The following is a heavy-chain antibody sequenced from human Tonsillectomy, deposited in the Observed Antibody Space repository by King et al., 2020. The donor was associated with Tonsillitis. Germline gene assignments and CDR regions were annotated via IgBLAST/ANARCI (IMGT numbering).Heavy chain of an antibody. J-gene: IGHJ6*02. CDR3: ARLTGTTGYYYYGMDV. CDR1: GYIFSRHW. V-gene: IGHV5-51*01. CDR2: LYPGNSDT. Sequence: QLVQSGAGMKKPGESLKISCQTSGYIFSRHWIGWVRQVPGKGLEWMGILYPGNSDTRYSPSFEGQVTISADNSITTAYLQWSSLKASDTAIYYCARLTGTTGYYYYGMDVWGQGTTVTVSS. D-gene: IGHD1-1*01.